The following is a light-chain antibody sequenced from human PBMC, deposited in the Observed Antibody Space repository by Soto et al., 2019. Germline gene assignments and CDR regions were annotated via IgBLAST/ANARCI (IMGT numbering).Light chain of an antibody. CDR1: SSNIGAGYD. J-gene: IGLJ7*01. Sequence: QSVLTQPPSVSGAPGQRVTISCTGSSSNIGAGYDVHWYQQLPGTAPKLLISGNSNRPSGVPDRFSGSTSGTSASLAITGLQAEDDADHYCQSYDSSLSGWVFGGGTQLTVL. CDR3: QSYDSSLSGWV. V-gene: IGLV1-40*01. CDR2: GNS.